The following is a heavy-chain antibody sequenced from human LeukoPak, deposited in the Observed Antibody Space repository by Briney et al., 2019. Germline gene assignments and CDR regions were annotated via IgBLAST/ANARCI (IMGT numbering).Heavy chain of an antibody. CDR3: ARSLRGYSFDD. D-gene: IGHD3-16*02. V-gene: IGHV4-30-4*01. CDR2: IYYSGST. CDR1: GGSLSIADYY. Sequence: SETLSLTCTVSGGSLSIADYYWSWIRQPPGKGLKGLEWLGYIYYSGSTYYNPSLTRRITISIDTSKKQFSLKLTSVTAADTAVYYCARSLRGYSFDDWGQGTMVTVSS. J-gene: IGHJ3*01.